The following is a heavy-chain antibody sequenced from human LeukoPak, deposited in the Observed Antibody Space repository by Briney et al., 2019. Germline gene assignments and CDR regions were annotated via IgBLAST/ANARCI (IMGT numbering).Heavy chain of an antibody. CDR1: GGTFSSYA. D-gene: IGHD2-2*01. Sequence: SVKVSCKASGGTFSSYAISWVRQAPGQGLEWMGGIIPIFGTANYAQKFQGRVTITADESTSTAYMELSSLRSEDTAVYYCARDWSYCSSTSCPLWDWGQGTLVTVSS. J-gene: IGHJ4*02. V-gene: IGHV1-69*01. CDR3: ARDWSYCSSTSCPLWD. CDR2: IIPIFGTA.